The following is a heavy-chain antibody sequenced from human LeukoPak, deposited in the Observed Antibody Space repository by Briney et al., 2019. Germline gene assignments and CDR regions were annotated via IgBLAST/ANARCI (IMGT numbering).Heavy chain of an antibody. Sequence: PGGSLRLSCAASGFTFSTYSMNWVRQAPGKGLEWVSYISGSSNTIYYADSVKGRFTISRDNAKNSLYLQMNSLRAEDTAVYYCARDHHYSFDSWGQGTLVTVSS. CDR2: ISGSSNTI. CDR3: ARDHHYSFDS. CDR1: GFTFSTYS. D-gene: IGHD3-10*01. V-gene: IGHV3-48*01. J-gene: IGHJ5*01.